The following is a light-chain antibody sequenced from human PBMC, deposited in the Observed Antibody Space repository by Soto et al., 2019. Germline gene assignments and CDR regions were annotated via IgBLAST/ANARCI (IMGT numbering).Light chain of an antibody. Sequence: QSVLTQSPSASGTPGQRVTISCSGSNSNVGSYPVDWYQQVPGTAPKLVIYRTFQRPSGVPDRFSGSKSGTSASLVISGLQSEDEADYYCQSYDSRLGGWIFGEGTKVTVL. V-gene: IGLV1-44*01. CDR3: QSYDSRLGGWI. CDR1: NSNVGSYP. CDR2: RTF. J-gene: IGLJ2*01.